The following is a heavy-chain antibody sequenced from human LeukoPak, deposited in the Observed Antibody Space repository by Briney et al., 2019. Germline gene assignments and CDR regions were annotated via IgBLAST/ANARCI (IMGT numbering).Heavy chain of an antibody. Sequence: SETLSLTCTVSGGSISSDYWSWIRQPPGKGLEWIGYIYYSGSTYYNPSLKSRVTISVDTSKNQFSLKLSSVTAADTAVYYCARDSLYYDSSGYSAYCYYYGMDVWGQGTTVTVSS. D-gene: IGHD3-22*01. CDR1: GGSISSDY. V-gene: IGHV4-59*12. CDR3: ARDSLYYDSSGYSAYCYYYGMDV. CDR2: IYYSGST. J-gene: IGHJ6*02.